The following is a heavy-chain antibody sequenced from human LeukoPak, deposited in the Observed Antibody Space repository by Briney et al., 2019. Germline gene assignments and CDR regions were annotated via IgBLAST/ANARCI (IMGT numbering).Heavy chain of an antibody. CDR1: GYTFTGYY. Sequence: GASVKVSCKASGYTFTGYYMHWVRQAPGQGLEWMGWINPNSGGTNYAQKFQGRVTMTRDTSISIAYMELSRLRSDDTAVYYCARGAREYYYYGMDVWGQGTTVTVSS. CDR3: ARGAREYYYYGMDV. CDR2: INPNSGGT. J-gene: IGHJ6*02. V-gene: IGHV1-2*02.